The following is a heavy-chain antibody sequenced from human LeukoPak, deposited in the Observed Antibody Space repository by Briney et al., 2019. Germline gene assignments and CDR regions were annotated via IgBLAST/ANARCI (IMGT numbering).Heavy chain of an antibody. Sequence: SEALSLPCAVYGGSFSGYYWSWIRPPPGKGLEWIGEINHSGSTNYNPSLKSRVTISVYTSKNQFSLKLSSVTAADTAVYYCARGRHYYYYYMDVWGKGTTVTVSS. CDR1: GGSFSGYY. V-gene: IGHV4-34*01. CDR2: INHSGST. J-gene: IGHJ6*03. CDR3: ARGRHYYYYYMDV.